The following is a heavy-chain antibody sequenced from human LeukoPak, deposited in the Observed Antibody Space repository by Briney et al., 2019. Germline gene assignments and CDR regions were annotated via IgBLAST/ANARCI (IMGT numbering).Heavy chain of an antibody. V-gene: IGHV4-39*07. CDR2: IYYSGST. CDR1: GRILSSSDYY. Sequence: NPSETLSLTCSVSGRILSSSDYYWGWIRQPPGKGLEWVRSIYYSGSTYYNPSLKSRVTISLDTSKNQFSLKLNSVTAADTAVYFCARDRPPDLPGSFYFGLDVWGQGTTVTVSS. J-gene: IGHJ6*02. D-gene: IGHD2-2*01. CDR3: ARDRPPDLPGSFYFGLDV.